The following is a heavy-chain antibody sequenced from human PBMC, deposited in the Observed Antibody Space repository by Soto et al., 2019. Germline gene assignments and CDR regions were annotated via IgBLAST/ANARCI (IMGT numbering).Heavy chain of an antibody. D-gene: IGHD6-19*01. CDR1: GFTFISSF. CDR2: INQDGGVT. Sequence: GESLKISCVASGFTFISSFMGWIRQAPGKGLEWVANINQDGGVTYYVDSVEGRFTISRDNTKDSLHLQMNSLRGEDTAIYYCARYYRGSGRYFFDYWGQGTPVTVSS. CDR3: ARYYRGSGRYFFDY. J-gene: IGHJ4*02. V-gene: IGHV3-7*03.